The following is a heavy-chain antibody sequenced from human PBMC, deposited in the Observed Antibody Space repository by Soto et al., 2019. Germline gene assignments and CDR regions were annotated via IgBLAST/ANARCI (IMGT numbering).Heavy chain of an antibody. CDR3: ARDLWGYCGTDCYPLDV. CDR1: GGSISGYY. J-gene: IGHJ6*02. D-gene: IGHD2-21*02. CDR2: MYNTGST. Sequence: LETLSLTCTVSGGSISGYYWSWIRQPPGKGLEWIGYMYNTGSTVYNPSFKSRVTISVDTSKNQFSLKLNSVTAADTAVYYCARDLWGYCGTDCYPLDVWGQGTMVTVSS. V-gene: IGHV4-59*01.